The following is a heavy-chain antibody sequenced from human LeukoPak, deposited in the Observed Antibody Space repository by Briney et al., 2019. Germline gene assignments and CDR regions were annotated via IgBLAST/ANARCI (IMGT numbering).Heavy chain of an antibody. V-gene: IGHV3-23*01. CDR2: IIGGGDYT. D-gene: IGHD1-26*01. J-gene: IGHJ4*02. Sequence: GGTLRLSCTVSGFTFRNYGMNWVRQAPGKGLEWVSGIIGGGDYTYYADSVKGRFTISRDNSKNTLYLHMNSLRVDDTALYYCAKSSRVGTYYFDYWGQGTVVTASS. CDR3: AKSSRVGTYYFDY. CDR1: GFTFRNYG.